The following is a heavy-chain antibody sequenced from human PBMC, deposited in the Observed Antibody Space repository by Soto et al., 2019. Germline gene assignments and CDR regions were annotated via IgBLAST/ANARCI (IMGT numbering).Heavy chain of an antibody. CDR3: AGEMTIFGVAPGGGVDV. CDR1: GGSINTFDFS. Sequence: SETLSLTCAVSGGSINTFDFSWSWIRQPPGRGLEWIGSIYQSGRTYYIPSLKSRVTMSLEKSKNQFSLKINSVVAADTAIYYCAGEMTIFGVAPGGGVDVWGQGPTGTVSS. D-gene: IGHD3-3*01. CDR2: IYQSGRT. V-gene: IGHV4-30-2*01. J-gene: IGHJ6*02.